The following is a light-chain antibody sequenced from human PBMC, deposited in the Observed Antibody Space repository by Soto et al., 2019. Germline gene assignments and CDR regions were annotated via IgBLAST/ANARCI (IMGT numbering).Light chain of an antibody. Sequence: QSVLTQPASVSGAPGQRVTISCTGSSSNNGAGYDVHWYQQHPGTAPKLLIYVNSNRPSGVPDRFSGSKSDNSGSLAITGLQAEDEANYYSQSYDSSLSGWVLGGGTKLTL. J-gene: IGLJ3*02. CDR2: VNS. CDR1: SSNNGAGYD. CDR3: QSYDSSLSGWV. V-gene: IGLV1-40*01.